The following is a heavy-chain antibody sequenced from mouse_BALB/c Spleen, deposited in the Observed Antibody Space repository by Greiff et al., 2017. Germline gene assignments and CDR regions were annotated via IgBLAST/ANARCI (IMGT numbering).Heavy chain of an antibody. J-gene: IGHJ3*01. CDR1: GYTSTSYW. V-gene: IGHV1-87*01. CDR3: ARGGYYDYDVGFAY. CDR2: IYPGDGDT. D-gene: IGHD2-4*01. Sequence: ESGAELARPGASVKLSCKASGYTSTSYWMQWVKQRPGQGLEWIGAIYPGDGDTRYTQKFKGKATLTADKSSSTAYMQLSSLASEDSAVYYCARGGYYDYDVGFAYWGQGTLVTVSA.